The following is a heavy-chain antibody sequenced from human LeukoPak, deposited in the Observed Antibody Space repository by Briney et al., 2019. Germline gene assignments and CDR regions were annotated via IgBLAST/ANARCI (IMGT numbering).Heavy chain of an antibody. J-gene: IGHJ4*02. CDR2: IYYSGST. CDR3: ARRPRLIVVVPAAPFDY. CDR1: GGSISSSSYY. V-gene: IGHV4-39*01. Sequence: PSETLSLTCTVSGGSISSSSYYWGWIRQPPGKGLEWIGSIYYSGSTYYNPSLKSRVTISVDTSKNQFSLKLSSVTAADTAVYYCARRPRLIVVVPAAPFDYWGQGTLVTVSS. D-gene: IGHD2-2*01.